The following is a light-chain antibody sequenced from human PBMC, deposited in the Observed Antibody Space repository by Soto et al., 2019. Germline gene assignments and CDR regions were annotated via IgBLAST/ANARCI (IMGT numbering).Light chain of an antibody. Sequence: DIEMTQSPDSLAVSLGERATINCKSSQSVLYSSNNKNYLAWYQQKPGQPPKLLIYWASTRESGVPDRFSGSGSGTDFTLTISSLQAEDVAVYYCQQYYSTLRTFGQGTKVDIK. CDR3: QQYYSTLRT. CDR2: WAS. V-gene: IGKV4-1*01. CDR1: QSVLYSSNNKNY. J-gene: IGKJ1*01.